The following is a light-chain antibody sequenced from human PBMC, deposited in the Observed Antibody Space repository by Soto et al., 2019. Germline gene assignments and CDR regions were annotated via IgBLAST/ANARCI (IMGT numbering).Light chain of an antibody. CDR3: QQYCVRPWT. CDR2: WAY. Sequence: DIVMTQSPDSLAVSLGERATINCEYSQSVLYSSNNKNCLAWYQQKPGQPPKLLIYWAYIRESGVPDRFSGGGSGTDFTFTISGLQAEDVAVYYCQQYCVRPWTFGQGTKVEIK. CDR1: QSVLYSSNNKNC. J-gene: IGKJ1*01. V-gene: IGKV4-1*01.